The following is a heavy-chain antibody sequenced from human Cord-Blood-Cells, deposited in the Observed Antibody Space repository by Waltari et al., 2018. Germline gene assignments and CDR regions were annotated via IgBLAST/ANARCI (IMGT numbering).Heavy chain of an antibody. CDR3: ARSPSRISEYYFDY. Sequence: EVQLVESGGGLVKPGGSLRLSGAASGFTFSGYSLNWVGQAPGKGLEWVSSISSSSSYIYYADSVKGRFTISRDNAKNSLYLQMNSLRAEDTAVYYCARSPSRISEYYFDYWGQGTLVTVSS. J-gene: IGHJ4*02. V-gene: IGHV3-21*01. CDR2: ISSSSSYI. CDR1: GFTFSGYS.